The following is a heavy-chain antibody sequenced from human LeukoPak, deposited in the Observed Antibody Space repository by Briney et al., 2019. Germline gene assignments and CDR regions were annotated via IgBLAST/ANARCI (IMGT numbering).Heavy chain of an antibody. CDR2: IYYSGST. CDR1: GGSINSLY. D-gene: IGHD3-10*01. J-gene: IGHJ4*02. CDR3: ARSRGTGFIFDY. V-gene: IGHV4-59*01. Sequence: SETLSLTCTVSGGSINSLYWSWIRQPPGKGLEWIGYIYYSGSTNCNPSLKSRVTISVDTSKNQFSLKLNSVTAADAAVYYCARSRGTGFIFDYWGQGALVTVSS.